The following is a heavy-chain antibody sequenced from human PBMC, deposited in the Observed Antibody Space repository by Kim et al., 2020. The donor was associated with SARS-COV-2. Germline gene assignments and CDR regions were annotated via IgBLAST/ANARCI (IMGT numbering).Heavy chain of an antibody. V-gene: IGHV1-3*01. CDR1: GYTFTSYA. J-gene: IGHJ6*02. CDR3: ARAWGSGSYSPPYYGMDV. CDR2: INAGNGNT. D-gene: IGHD3-10*01. Sequence: ASVKVSCKASGYTFTSYAMHWVRQAPGQRLEWMGWINAGNGNTKYSQKFQGRVTITRDTSASTAYMELSSLRSEDTAVYYCARAWGSGSYSPPYYGMDVWGQGTTVTVSS.